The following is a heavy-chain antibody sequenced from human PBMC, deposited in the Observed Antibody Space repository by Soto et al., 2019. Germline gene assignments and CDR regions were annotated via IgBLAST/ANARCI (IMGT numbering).Heavy chain of an antibody. CDR3: ARAKTDTSMEYYYYYGMDV. CDR2: ISAYNGNT. D-gene: IGHD5-18*01. J-gene: IGHJ6*02. Sequence: ASVKVSCKASGYTFTSYGISWVRQAPGQGLEWMGWISAYNGNTNYAQKLQGRVTMTTDTSTSTAYMELRSLRSADTAVYYCARAKTDTSMEYYYYYGMDVWGQGTTVTVSS. CDR1: GYTFTSYG. V-gene: IGHV1-18*04.